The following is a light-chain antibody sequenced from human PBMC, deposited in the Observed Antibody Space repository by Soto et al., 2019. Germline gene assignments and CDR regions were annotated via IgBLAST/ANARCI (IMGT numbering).Light chain of an antibody. Sequence: QSALTQPRSVSGSPGQSVAISCTGTSSDVGYYNYVSWYQQHPGKAPKVVIYDVSKRPSGVPDRFSGSKSGNTASLTISGLQAEDEADYYCCSYAGSPYVFGTGTKLTAL. CDR2: DVS. V-gene: IGLV2-11*01. CDR3: CSYAGSPYV. CDR1: SSDVGYYNY. J-gene: IGLJ1*01.